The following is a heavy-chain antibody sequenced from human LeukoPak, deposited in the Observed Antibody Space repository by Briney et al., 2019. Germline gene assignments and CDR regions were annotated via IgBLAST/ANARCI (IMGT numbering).Heavy chain of an antibody. D-gene: IGHD2-2*01. V-gene: IGHV4-31*03. CDR2: IYYSGST. CDR1: GGSISSGGYY. CDR3: ARNGTNNYFDY. J-gene: IGHJ4*02. Sequence: PSQTLSLTCTVSGGSISSGGYYWSWIRQHPGKGLEWIGHIYYSGSTYYNPSLKSRVTISVDTSKNQFSLKLSSVTAADTAVYYCARNGTNNYFDYWGQGTLVTVSS.